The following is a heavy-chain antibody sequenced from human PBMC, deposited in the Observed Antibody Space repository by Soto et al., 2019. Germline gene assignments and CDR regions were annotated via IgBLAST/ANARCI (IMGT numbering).Heavy chain of an antibody. V-gene: IGHV3-9*01. D-gene: IGHD2-15*01. Sequence: EVQLVESGGGLVQPGRSLRLSCAASGFTFDDYAMHWVRQAPGKGLEWVSGISWNRGSIGYADSVKGRFTISRDNAKNSLYLPMNSLRAEYTALYYCAKDTPHYCSGVSCYPFGAFDIWGQGTMVTVSS. CDR1: GFTFDDYA. CDR2: ISWNRGSI. CDR3: AKDTPHYCSGVSCYPFGAFDI. J-gene: IGHJ3*02.